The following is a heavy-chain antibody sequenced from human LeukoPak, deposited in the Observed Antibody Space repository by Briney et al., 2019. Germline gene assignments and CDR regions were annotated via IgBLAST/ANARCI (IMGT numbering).Heavy chain of an antibody. V-gene: IGHV3-48*03. CDR1: GFTFSSYE. D-gene: IGHD3-22*01. J-gene: IGHJ4*02. CDR3: ARDGRDSSGYHYLFDY. Sequence: GGSLTLSCAASGFTFSSYEMNWDRQAPGKWLEWVSYISSSGSTIYYADSVTGRFTISRDNAKNSLYLQMNSLRAEDTAVYYCARDGRDSSGYHYLFDYWGQGTLVTVSS. CDR2: ISSSGSTI.